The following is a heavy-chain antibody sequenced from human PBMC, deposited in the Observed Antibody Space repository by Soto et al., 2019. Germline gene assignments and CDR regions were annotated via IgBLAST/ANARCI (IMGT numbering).Heavy chain of an antibody. CDR1: GFTFSSYA. CDR3: AKDRVGGFDP. Sequence: EVQLLESGGGLVQPGGSLRLSCAASGFTFSSYAMSWVRQAPGKGLEWVSAISGSGGSTYYADSVKGRFTISRDNSKKTRYLQMNGLRAEDTAVYYCAKDRVGGFDPWGQGNLVTGSS. V-gene: IGHV3-23*01. CDR2: ISGSGGST. D-gene: IGHD2-15*01. J-gene: IGHJ5*02.